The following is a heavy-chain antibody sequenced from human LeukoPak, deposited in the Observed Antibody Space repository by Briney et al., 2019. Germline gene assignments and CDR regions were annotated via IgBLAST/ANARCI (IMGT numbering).Heavy chain of an antibody. D-gene: IGHD6-19*01. CDR3: ARLTYLPVAGGDFDY. CDR1: GGSISSSSYY. Sequence: KASETLSLTCTVSGGSISSSSYYWGWIRQPPGKGLEWIGSIYYSGSTHYNPSLKSRVTISVDTSKNQFSLKLSSVTAADTAVYYCARLTYLPVAGGDFDYWGQGTLVTVSS. J-gene: IGHJ4*02. CDR2: IYYSGST. V-gene: IGHV4-39*01.